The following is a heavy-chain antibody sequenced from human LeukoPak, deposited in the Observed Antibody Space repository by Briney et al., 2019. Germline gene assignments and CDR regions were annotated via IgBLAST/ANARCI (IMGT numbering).Heavy chain of an antibody. CDR3: ARDVQYYYDSSGPDAFDI. CDR1: GGSISSGGYY. D-gene: IGHD3-22*01. CDR2: IYYSGST. V-gene: IGHV4-31*03. Sequence: SETLSLTCTVSGGSISSGGYYWSWIRQHPGKGLEWIVYIYYSGSTYYNPSLKSRVTISVVTSKNQFSLKLSSVTAADTAVYYCARDVQYYYDSSGPDAFDIWGQGTMVTVSS. J-gene: IGHJ3*02.